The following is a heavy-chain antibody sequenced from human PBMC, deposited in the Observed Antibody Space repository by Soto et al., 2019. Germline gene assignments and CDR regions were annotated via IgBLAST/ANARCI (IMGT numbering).Heavy chain of an antibody. CDR1: GGSIRSTAYY. D-gene: IGHD3-9*01. CDR2: IYYSGST. V-gene: IGHV4-30-4*01. J-gene: IGHJ4*02. CDR3: ARIRTGMDGFDY. Sequence: PSETLSLTCTVSGGSIRSTAYYWNWIRQPPGKGLKWIGYIYYSGSTYYDPSLKSRVTISVDTSKNQFSLKLSSVTAADSAVYYCARIRTGMDGFDYWGQGTLVTVSS.